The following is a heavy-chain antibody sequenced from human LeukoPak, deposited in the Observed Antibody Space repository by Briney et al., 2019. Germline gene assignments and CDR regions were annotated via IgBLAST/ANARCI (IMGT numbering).Heavy chain of an antibody. CDR1: GFTFSSYG. CDR3: ASWGGQWLLGFWDY. V-gene: IGHV3-30*02. D-gene: IGHD6-19*01. CDR2: IRYDGSNK. J-gene: IGHJ4*02. Sequence: AGSLRLSCAASGFTFSSYGMHWVRQAPGKGLEWVAFIRYDGSNKYYADSVKGRFTISRDNSNNTLYLQMNSLRAEDTAVYYYASWGGQWLLGFWDYWGQGTLVTVSS.